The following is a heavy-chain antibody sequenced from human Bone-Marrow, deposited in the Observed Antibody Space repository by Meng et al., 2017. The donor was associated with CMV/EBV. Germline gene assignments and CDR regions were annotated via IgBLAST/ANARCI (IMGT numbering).Heavy chain of an antibody. CDR3: ARDRSAVVNYYYYGMDV. Sequence: ASVKVSCKASGYTFTSYDINWVRQATGQGLEWMGWMNPNSGNTNYAQKFQGRVTMTRDTSISTAYMELSRLRSDDTAVYYCARDRSAVVNYYYYGMDVWGQGTTVTVSS. J-gene: IGHJ6*02. D-gene: IGHD6-13*01. CDR2: MNPNSGNT. V-gene: IGHV1-8*02. CDR1: GYTFTSYD.